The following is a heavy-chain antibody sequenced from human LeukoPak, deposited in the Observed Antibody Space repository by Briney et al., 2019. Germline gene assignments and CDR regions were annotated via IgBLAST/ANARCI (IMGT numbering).Heavy chain of an antibody. Sequence: SETLSLNCTVSGGSIGSGGYYWSWIRQHPGKGLEWIGYIYYSGSTYYNPSLKSRAIISVDTSKNQFSLKLSSVTAADTAVYYCARAIRIVGATRFDYWGQGTLVTVSS. CDR1: GGSIGSGGYY. V-gene: IGHV4-31*03. D-gene: IGHD1-26*01. CDR3: ARAIRIVGATRFDY. CDR2: IYYSGST. J-gene: IGHJ4*02.